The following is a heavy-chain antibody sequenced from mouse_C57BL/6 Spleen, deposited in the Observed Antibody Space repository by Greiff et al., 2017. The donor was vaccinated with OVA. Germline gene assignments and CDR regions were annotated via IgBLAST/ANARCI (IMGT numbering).Heavy chain of an antibody. Sequence: VQLVESGAELVKPGASVKISCKASGYAFSSYWMNWVKQRPGKGLEWIGQIYPGDGDTNYNGKFKGKATLTADKSSSTADMQLSSLTSEDSAVYYCASQGFYYDPYYAMDYWSQGTSVTVSS. V-gene: IGHV1-80*01. CDR1: GYAFSSYW. CDR3: ASQGFYYDPYYAMDY. CDR2: IYPGDGDT. J-gene: IGHJ4*01. D-gene: IGHD2-4*01.